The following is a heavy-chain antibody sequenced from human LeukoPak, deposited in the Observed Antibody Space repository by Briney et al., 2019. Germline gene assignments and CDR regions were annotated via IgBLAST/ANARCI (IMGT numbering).Heavy chain of an antibody. CDR2: IYFSGST. Sequence: SSETLSLTCTASGGSISGHYWSWIRQPPGKGLEWIGYIYFSGSTKYNPSLKSRATISVDTSKNQFSLKLSSVTAADTAVYYCARRSQGAFDIWGQGTMVTVSS. CDR1: GGSISGHY. J-gene: IGHJ3*02. V-gene: IGHV4-59*11. CDR3: ARRSQGAFDI.